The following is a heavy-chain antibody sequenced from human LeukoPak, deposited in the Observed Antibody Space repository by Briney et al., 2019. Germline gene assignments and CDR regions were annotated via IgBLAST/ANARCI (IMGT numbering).Heavy chain of an antibody. CDR2: IYTSGST. Sequence: TSETLSLTCTVSGGSISSYYWSRIRQPAGKGLEWIGRIYTSGSTNYNPSLKSRVTISVDKSKNQFSLKLSSVTAADTAVYYCASCSALSTSAAEYFQHWGQGTLVTVSS. D-gene: IGHD2-15*01. V-gene: IGHV4-4*07. J-gene: IGHJ1*01. CDR3: ASCSALSTSAAEYFQH. CDR1: GGSISSYY.